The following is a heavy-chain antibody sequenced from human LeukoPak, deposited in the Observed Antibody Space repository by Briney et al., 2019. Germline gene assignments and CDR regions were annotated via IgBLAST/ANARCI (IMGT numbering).Heavy chain of an antibody. D-gene: IGHD3-22*01. V-gene: IGHV1-18*01. CDR2: ICTYKGNT. Sequence: RASVKVSCKTSGYTFTSDGISWVRQAPGQGLEWMGWICTYKGNTNYAQMFQGRVTMTTDTSTSTAYMELKNLRSDDTAVYYCARTPGMVVVKTFYCMDVWGQGTTVTVSS. CDR3: ARTPGMVVVKTFYCMDV. J-gene: IGHJ6*02. CDR1: GYTFTSDG.